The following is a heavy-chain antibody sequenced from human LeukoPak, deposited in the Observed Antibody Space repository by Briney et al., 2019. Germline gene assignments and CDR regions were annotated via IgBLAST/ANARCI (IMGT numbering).Heavy chain of an antibody. CDR3: ARSGSSGWYGGYFDY. J-gene: IGHJ4*02. D-gene: IGHD6-19*01. CDR2: IIPILGIA. Sequence: ASVKVSCKASGGTFSSYAISWVRQAPRQGLEWMGRIIPILGIANYAQKFQGRVTITADKSTSTAYMELSSLRSEDTAVYYCARSGSSGWYGGYFDYWGQGTLVTVS. V-gene: IGHV1-69*04. CDR1: GGTFSSYA.